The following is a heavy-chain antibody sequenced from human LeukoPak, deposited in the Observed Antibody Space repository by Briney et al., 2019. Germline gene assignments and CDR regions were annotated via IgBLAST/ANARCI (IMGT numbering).Heavy chain of an antibody. CDR1: GYTFTSYG. CDR2: ISAYNGNT. CDR3: ARDGPAYDFYMYYFDY. Sequence: ASVKVSCKASGYTFTSYGISWVRQAPGQGLEWMGWISAYNGNTNYAQKLQGRVTMTTDTSTSTAYMELRSLGSDDTAVYYCARDGPAYDFYMYYFDYWGQGTLVTVSS. D-gene: IGHD3-3*01. J-gene: IGHJ4*02. V-gene: IGHV1-18*01.